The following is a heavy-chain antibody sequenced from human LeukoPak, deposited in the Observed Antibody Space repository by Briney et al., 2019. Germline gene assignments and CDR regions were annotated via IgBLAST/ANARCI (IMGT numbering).Heavy chain of an antibody. CDR2: IYWNDDK. CDR1: GFSLSTSGVG. J-gene: IGHJ6*03. V-gene: IGHV2-5*01. CDR3: AHSPYPLYYYYMDV. Sequence: SGPTLVKPTQTLTLTCTFSGFSLSTSGVGVGWIRQPPGKALEWLALIYWNDDKRYSPSLKSRLTITKDTSKNQVVLTMANMDPVDTATYYCAHSPYPLYYYYMDVWGKGTTVTISS.